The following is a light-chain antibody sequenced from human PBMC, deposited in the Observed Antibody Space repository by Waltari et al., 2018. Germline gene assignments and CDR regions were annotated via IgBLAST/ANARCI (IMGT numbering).Light chain of an antibody. CDR3: QVWDFTQGV. J-gene: IGLJ3*02. Sequence: SYVLNQPPSVSVAPGKTARISCGGPSLGTKTVNGYQQRPAQAPVLVIHYDSGRPSGIPGRFSGSTSGHTATLTIKWVEAGDEAEYFCQVWDFTQGVFGGGTKLTVL. CDR2: YDS. CDR1: SLGTKT. V-gene: IGLV3-21*04.